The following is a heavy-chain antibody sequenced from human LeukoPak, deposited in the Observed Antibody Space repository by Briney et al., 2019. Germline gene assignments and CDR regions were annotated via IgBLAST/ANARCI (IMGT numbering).Heavy chain of an antibody. V-gene: IGHV1-2*02. J-gene: IGHJ3*02. D-gene: IGHD3-10*01. CDR3: ARNLWFGESSDAFDM. CDR1: GSSFTGHY. Sequence: ASVKVSCKASGSSFTGHYMHWVRQAPGQGLEWMGWINPKSGGTNYAQKFQGRVTMTRDTSISTAYMDMSSLRSDDTAVYYCARNLWFGESSDAFDMWGQGTTVTVSS. CDR2: INPKSGGT.